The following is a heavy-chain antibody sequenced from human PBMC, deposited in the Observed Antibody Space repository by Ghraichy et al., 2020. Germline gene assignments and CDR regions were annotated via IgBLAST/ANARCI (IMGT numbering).Heavy chain of an antibody. CDR2: ISGSGGST. D-gene: IGHD5-24*01. V-gene: IGHV3-23*01. Sequence: GGSLRLSCAASGFTFSSYAMSWVRQAPGKGLEWVSAISGSGGSTYYADSVKGRFTISRDNSKNTLYLQMNSLRAEDTAVYYCAKDRGGLATILRYFDYWGQGTLVTVSS. CDR1: GFTFSSYA. CDR3: AKDRGGLATILRYFDY. J-gene: IGHJ4*02.